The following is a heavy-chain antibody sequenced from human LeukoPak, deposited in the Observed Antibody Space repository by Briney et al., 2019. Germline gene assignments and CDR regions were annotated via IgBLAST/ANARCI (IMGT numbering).Heavy chain of an antibody. CDR1: GGSISSSSYY. V-gene: IGHV4-39*02. J-gene: IGHJ4*02. Sequence: SETLSLTCTVSGGSISSSSYYWGWIRQPPGKGLEWIGSSYYSGSTYYNPSLKSRVTISVDTSKNQFSLKLSSVTAADTAVYYCAREYGDYDAYWGQGTLVTVSS. CDR3: AREYGDYDAY. D-gene: IGHD4-17*01. CDR2: SYYSGST.